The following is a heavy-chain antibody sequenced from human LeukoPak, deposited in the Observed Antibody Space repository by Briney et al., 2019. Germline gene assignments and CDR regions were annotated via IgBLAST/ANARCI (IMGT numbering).Heavy chain of an antibody. J-gene: IGHJ4*02. CDR2: ISGSSSAI. Sequence: PGGSLRLSCAAPGFTFSSYSMNWVRQAPGKGLEWVSYISGSSSAIYYADSVGGRFTISRDNDKNSLYLQMNSLRDEDTAVYYCARGGRPGDYWGQGTLVTVSS. V-gene: IGHV3-48*02. CDR1: GFTFSSYS. D-gene: IGHD1-26*01. CDR3: ARGGRPGDY.